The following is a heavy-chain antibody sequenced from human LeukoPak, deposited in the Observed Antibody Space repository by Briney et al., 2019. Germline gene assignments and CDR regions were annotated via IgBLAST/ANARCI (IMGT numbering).Heavy chain of an antibody. CDR1: GYTFTSYD. CDR3: ARLLSYSSSWYPYYYYGMDV. V-gene: IGHV1-8*01. Sequence: GASVKVSRKASGYTFTSYDINWVRQATGQGLEWMGWMNPNSGNTGYAQKFQGRVTMTRNTSISTAYMELSSLRSEDTAVYYCARLLSYSSSWYPYYYYGMDVWGQGTTVTVSS. CDR2: MNPNSGNT. J-gene: IGHJ6*02. D-gene: IGHD6-13*01.